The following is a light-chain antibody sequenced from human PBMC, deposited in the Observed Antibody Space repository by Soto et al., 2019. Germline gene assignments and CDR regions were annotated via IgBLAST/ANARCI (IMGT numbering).Light chain of an antibody. Sequence: IQLTQSPSSLSASVGDRVTITCRASQGISSYLAWYQQKPGKAPKLLIYAASTLQSGVPSRFSGSGSGTEFTLTISSLQPDDFARYYCQQYNRYPYTFGQGTKVDIK. CDR1: QGISSY. V-gene: IGKV1-9*01. J-gene: IGKJ2*01. CDR2: AAS. CDR3: QQYNRYPYT.